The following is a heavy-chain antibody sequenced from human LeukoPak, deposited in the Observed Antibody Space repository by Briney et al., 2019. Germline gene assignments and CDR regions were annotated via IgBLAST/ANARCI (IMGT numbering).Heavy chain of an antibody. Sequence: ASVKVSCKASRDTFINNVISWLRQVPGQGLEWMGGIIPIFGSAAYAQKFQGRVTITADESTSTAYMDLSSLRSEDTAVYYCARVVTPRYCSTTSCYWKGWFDPWGQGTLVTASS. V-gene: IGHV1-69*13. CDR1: RDTFINNV. CDR3: ARVVTPRYCSTTSCYWKGWFDP. D-gene: IGHD2-2*01. J-gene: IGHJ5*02. CDR2: IIPIFGSA.